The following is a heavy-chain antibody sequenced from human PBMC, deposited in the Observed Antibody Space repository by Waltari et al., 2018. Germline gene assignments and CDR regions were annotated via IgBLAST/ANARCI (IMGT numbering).Heavy chain of an antibody. V-gene: IGHV3-30*04. D-gene: IGHD3-22*01. Sequence: QVQLVESGGGVVQPGRSLSIPCTAPELTFSSYAMHWGRQAPGKGLEWGAVISYNERNIYYVDSVKGRFTISRDNSKKMLYLQMNSLIIEDTAVYYCARDYCDRTNCHGMDVWGQGTTVTVSS. CDR2: ISYNERNI. J-gene: IGHJ6*02. CDR3: ARDYCDRTNCHGMDV. CDR1: ELTFSSYA.